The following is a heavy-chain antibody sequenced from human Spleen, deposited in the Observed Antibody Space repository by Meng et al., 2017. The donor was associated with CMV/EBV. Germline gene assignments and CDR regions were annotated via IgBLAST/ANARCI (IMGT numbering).Heavy chain of an antibody. V-gene: IGHV4-34*01. CDR3: ARGRGGLN. J-gene: IGHJ4*02. D-gene: IGHD3-10*01. CDR2: INHRGYT. CDR1: GGSFSDNT. Sequence: LSLTCAVYGGSFSDNTWSWIRQPPGKGLEWIGEINHRGYTNYNPSLKSRVTMSVDTSKNQFSLSLSSVTAADTAVYYCARGRGGLNWGQGTLVTVSS.